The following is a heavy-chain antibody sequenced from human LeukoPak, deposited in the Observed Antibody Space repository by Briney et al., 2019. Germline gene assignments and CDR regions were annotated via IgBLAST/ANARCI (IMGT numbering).Heavy chain of an antibody. CDR3: ARGKVSGWYPYYFDY. CDR1: GGSTSSGSYY. Sequence: SETLSLTCTVSGGSTSSGSYYWSWIRQPAGKGLEWIGRIYTSGSTNYNPSLKSRVTISVDTSKNQFSLKLSSVTAADTAVYYCARGKVSGWYPYYFDYWGQGTLVTVSS. D-gene: IGHD6-19*01. V-gene: IGHV4-61*02. J-gene: IGHJ4*02. CDR2: IYTSGST.